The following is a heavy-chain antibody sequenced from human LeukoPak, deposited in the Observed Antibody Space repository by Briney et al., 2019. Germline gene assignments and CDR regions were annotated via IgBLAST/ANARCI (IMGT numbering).Heavy chain of an antibody. D-gene: IGHD1-26*01. V-gene: IGHV3-30*18. J-gene: IGHJ4*02. CDR1: GFTFSSYG. CDR3: AKVGEAYALPMSEFDY. CDR2: ISYDGSNK. Sequence: GGSLRLSCAASGFTFSSYGMHWVRQAPGKGLEWVAVISYDGSNKYYADSVKGRLTISRDNSKNTLYLQMNSLRAEDTAVYYCAKVGEAYALPMSEFDYWGQGTLVTVSS.